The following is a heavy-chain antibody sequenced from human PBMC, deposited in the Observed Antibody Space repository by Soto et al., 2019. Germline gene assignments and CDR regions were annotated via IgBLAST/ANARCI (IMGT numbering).Heavy chain of an antibody. CDR1: GFTVSSNY. CDR2: IYSGGST. D-gene: IGHD3-22*01. J-gene: IGHJ4*02. CDR3: AKFPYYYDSSGYQFDY. Sequence: GGSLRLSCAASGFTVSSNYMSWVRQAPGKGLEWVSVIYSGGSTYYADSVKGRFTISRDNSKNTLYLQMNSLRAEDTAVYYCAKFPYYYDSSGYQFDYWGQGTLVTVSS. V-gene: IGHV3-53*01.